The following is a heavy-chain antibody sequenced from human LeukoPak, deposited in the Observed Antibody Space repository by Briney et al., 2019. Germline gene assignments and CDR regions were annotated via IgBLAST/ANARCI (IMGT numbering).Heavy chain of an antibody. CDR2: IYHSGST. CDR1: GYSISSGYY. V-gene: IGHV4-38-2*02. J-gene: IGHJ3*02. CDR3: ARRLGGSYFRGAFDI. D-gene: IGHD1-26*01. Sequence: SETLSLTCTVSGYSISSGYYWGWIRPPPGKGLEWIGSIYHSGSTYYNPSLKSRVTISVDTSKNQFSLKLSSVTAADTAVFYCARRLGGSYFRGAFDIWGQGTMVTVSS.